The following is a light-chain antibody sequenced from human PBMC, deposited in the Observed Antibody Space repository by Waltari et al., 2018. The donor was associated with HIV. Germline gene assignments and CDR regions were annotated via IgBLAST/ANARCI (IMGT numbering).Light chain of an antibody. CDR2: EDS. CDR3: YSTDSSGNHRGV. Sequence: SYELTQPPSVSVSPGQTARITCSGDALPKKYAYWYQQKSGQAPVLVIYEDSKRPSGIAGGVSGSSSGTMATLTISGAQVEDEADYYCYSTDSSGNHRGVFGGGTKLTVL. J-gene: IGLJ3*02. CDR1: ALPKKY. V-gene: IGLV3-10*01.